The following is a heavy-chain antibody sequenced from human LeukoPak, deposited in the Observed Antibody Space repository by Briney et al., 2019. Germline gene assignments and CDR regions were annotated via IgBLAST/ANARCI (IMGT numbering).Heavy chain of an antibody. Sequence: TSETLSLTCTVSGGSISSSSYYWGWIRQPPGKGLEWIGSIYYSGSTYFNPSLKSRVTISVDTSKNQFSLKLSSVTAADTAVYYCARRPQNVKSYDGPSGLDYWGQGNLVTVSS. CDR3: ARRPQNVKSYDGPSGLDY. CDR2: IYYSGST. V-gene: IGHV4-39*07. J-gene: IGHJ4*02. CDR1: GGSISSSSYY. D-gene: IGHD5-12*01.